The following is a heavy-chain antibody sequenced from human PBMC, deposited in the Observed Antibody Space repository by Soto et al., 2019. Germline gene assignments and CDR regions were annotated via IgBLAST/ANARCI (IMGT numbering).Heavy chain of an antibody. CDR2: IYHSGST. Sequence: TRSLNRFSTGGSTGTGCHIPSSVRQQPGKGLEWIGYIYHSGSTYYNPSLKSRVTISVDRSKNQFSLKLSSVTAADTAVYYCAIWWMDAPRFYPCGQGTQLTVSS. CDR3: AIWWMDAPRFYP. J-gene: IGHJ5*02. D-gene: IGHD2-8*01. CDR1: GGSTGTGCHI. V-gene: IGHV4-30-2*01.